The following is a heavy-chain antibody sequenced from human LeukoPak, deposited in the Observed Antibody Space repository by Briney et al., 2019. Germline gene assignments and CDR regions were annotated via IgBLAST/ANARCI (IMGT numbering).Heavy chain of an antibody. J-gene: IGHJ6*02. Sequence: PGGSLSLSCAVSGFSFSIYTIHWVRQAPGEGLEWVAVISYDGSNKYYADSVKGRFTISRDNAKNTLYLQMNSLRAEDTAVYYCARGFSGSYSVSRRYYGMDVWGQGTTVTVSS. CDR2: ISYDGSNK. CDR1: GFSFSIYT. D-gene: IGHD1-26*01. V-gene: IGHV3-30-3*01. CDR3: ARGFSGSYSVSRRYYGMDV.